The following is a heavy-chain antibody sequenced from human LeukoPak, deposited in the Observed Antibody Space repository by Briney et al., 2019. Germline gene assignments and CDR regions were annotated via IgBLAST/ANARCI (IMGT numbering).Heavy chain of an antibody. V-gene: IGHV3-53*01. CDR3: ARDSTGLLGAFDI. CDR1: GFTVSSNY. D-gene: IGHD3-22*01. J-gene: IGHJ3*02. Sequence: GGSLRLSCAASGFTVSSNYMSWVRQAPGKGLEWVSVIYSGGSTYYADSVKGRFTISRDNSKNTLYLQMNSLRAEDTAVYYCARDSTGLLGAFDIWGQGTMVTVS. CDR2: IYSGGST.